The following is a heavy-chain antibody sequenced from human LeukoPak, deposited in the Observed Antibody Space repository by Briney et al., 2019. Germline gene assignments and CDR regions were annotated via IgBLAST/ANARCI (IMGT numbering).Heavy chain of an antibody. CDR2: MNPNSGNT. J-gene: IGHJ4*02. CDR3: ARGRYDYVWGSYALDY. V-gene: IGHV1-8*01. Sequence: GASVKVSCKASGYTFTSYDINWVRQATGQGLEWMGWMNPNSGNTGYAQKFQGRVTMTRNTSISTAYMELSSLRSEDTAVYYCARGRYDYVWGSYALDYWGQGTLVTVSS. CDR1: GYTFTSYD. D-gene: IGHD3-16*01.